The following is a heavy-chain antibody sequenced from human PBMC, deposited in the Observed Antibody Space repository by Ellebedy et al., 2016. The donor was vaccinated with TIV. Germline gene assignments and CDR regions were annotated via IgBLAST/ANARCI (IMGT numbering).Heavy chain of an antibody. Sequence: ASVKVSCXASGYTFISFGISWVRQAPGQGLEWMRWISTYNGNTDYAQKLQGRVTLTTDTSTSTAYMELRSLRSDDTAMYYCARGVMVAPLDAFDIWGQGTMVTVSS. CDR2: ISTYNGNT. CDR3: ARGVMVAPLDAFDI. CDR1: GYTFISFG. V-gene: IGHV1-18*01. J-gene: IGHJ3*02. D-gene: IGHD2-15*01.